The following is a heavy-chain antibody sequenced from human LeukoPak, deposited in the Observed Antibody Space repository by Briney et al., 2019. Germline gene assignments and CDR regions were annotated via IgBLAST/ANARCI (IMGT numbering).Heavy chain of an antibody. V-gene: IGHV3-11*06. Sequence: XSSSYTNYADSVKGRFTISRDNAKNSLYLQMNSLRAEDTAVYYCARFYYDYVWGSYRYTQFDYWGQGTLVTVSP. CDR3: ARFYYDYVWGSYRYTQFDY. J-gene: IGHJ4*02. CDR2: XSSSYT. D-gene: IGHD3-16*02.